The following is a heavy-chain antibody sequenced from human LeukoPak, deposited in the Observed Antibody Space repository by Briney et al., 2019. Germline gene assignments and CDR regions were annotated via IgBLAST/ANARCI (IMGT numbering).Heavy chain of an antibody. CDR1: VYTFTSYD. CDR3: ARGSAGRDCSGGSCYSAAFDI. J-gene: IGHJ3*02. Sequence: ASVKVSCKASVYTFTSYDINWVRQATGQGLAWMGWMNPNSGNTGYAQKFQGRVTMTRNTSISTAYMELSSLRSEDTAVYYCARGSAGRDCSGGSCYSAAFDIWGQGTMVTVSS. CDR2: MNPNSGNT. D-gene: IGHD2-15*01. V-gene: IGHV1-8*01.